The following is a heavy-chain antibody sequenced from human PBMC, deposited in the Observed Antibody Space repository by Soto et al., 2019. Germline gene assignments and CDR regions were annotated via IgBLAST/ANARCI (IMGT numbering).Heavy chain of an antibody. V-gene: IGHV4-34*01. CDR1: GGSFSGYY. J-gene: IGHJ3*02. Sequence: SETLSLTCAVYGGSFSGYYWSWIRQPPGKGLEWIGEINHSGSTNYNPSLKSRVTISVDTSKNQFSLKLSSVTAADTAVYYCAATKNPSPNDAFDIWGQGTMVTVSS. CDR3: AATKNPSPNDAFDI. CDR2: INHSGST. D-gene: IGHD5-12*01.